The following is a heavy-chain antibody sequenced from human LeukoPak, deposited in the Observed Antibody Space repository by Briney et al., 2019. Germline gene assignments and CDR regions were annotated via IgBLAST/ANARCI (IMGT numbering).Heavy chain of an antibody. Sequence: KPSETLSLTCAVSGGSISSGSYSWSWIRQPPGKGLDWIGYIYHSGSTYYNPSLKSRVTISIDKSKNQCSLRLSSVTAADTAVYYCARGVFTMIVSSLDPLWAFYIWGQGTKVTVSS. D-gene: IGHD3-22*01. CDR2: IYHSGST. CDR3: ARGVFTMIVSSLDPLWAFYI. CDR1: GGSISSGSYS. J-gene: IGHJ3*02. V-gene: IGHV4-30-2*01.